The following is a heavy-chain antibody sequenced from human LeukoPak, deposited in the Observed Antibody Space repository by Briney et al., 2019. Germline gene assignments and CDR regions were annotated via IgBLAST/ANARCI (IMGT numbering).Heavy chain of an antibody. Sequence: GGSLRLSCAASEFSFDDYGMSWVRQGPGKGPEWVSGINWSSDSTGYADSVKGRFTISRDNAKNSLYLQMNSLRAEDTALYYCARDLRFDGYPYGMDVWGQGTTVTVSS. CDR1: EFSFDDYG. CDR3: ARDLRFDGYPYGMDV. CDR2: INWSSDST. D-gene: IGHD5-24*01. J-gene: IGHJ6*02. V-gene: IGHV3-20*04.